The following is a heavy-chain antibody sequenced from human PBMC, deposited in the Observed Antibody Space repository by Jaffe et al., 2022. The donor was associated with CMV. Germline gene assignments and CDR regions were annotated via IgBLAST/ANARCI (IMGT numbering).Heavy chain of an antibody. V-gene: IGHV3-21*01. Sequence: EVQLVESGGGLVKPGGSLRLSCAASGFTFSSYSMNWVRQAPGKGLEWVSSISSSSSYIYYADSVKGRFTISRDNAKNSLYLQMNSLRAEDTAVYYCARRGMKRDCSGGSCPAAQNYYYYMDVWGKGTTVTVSS. CDR1: GFTFSSYS. D-gene: IGHD2-15*01. CDR3: ARRGMKRDCSGGSCPAAQNYYYYMDV. CDR2: ISSSSSYI. J-gene: IGHJ6*03.